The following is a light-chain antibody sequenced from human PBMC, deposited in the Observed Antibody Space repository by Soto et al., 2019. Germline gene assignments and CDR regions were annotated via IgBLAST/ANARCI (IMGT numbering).Light chain of an antibody. CDR3: SSYAGSNILV. CDR2: EVT. Sequence: QSALTQPLSASGSPGQSVTISCTGTSSDVGGYNYVSWYQQHPGKVPKLMIYEVTKRPSGVPDRFSGSKSGNTASLTVSGLQAEDEADYYCSSYAGSNILVFGGGTQLTVL. J-gene: IGLJ3*02. V-gene: IGLV2-8*01. CDR1: SSDVGGYNY.